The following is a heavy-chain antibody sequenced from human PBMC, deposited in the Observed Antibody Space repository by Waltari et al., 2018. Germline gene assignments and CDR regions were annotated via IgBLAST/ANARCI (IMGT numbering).Heavy chain of an antibody. CDR2: ISGSGGST. V-gene: IGHV3-23*01. J-gene: IGHJ4*02. CDR3: AKVRGSSSPRSYLDY. Sequence: EVQLLESGGGLVQPGGSLRLSCAASGFTFSSYAMSWVRQAPGKGLEWVSAISGSGGSTYYADCVKGRFHISRDNSKNTVYLQMNSLRAEDTAVYYCAKVRGSSSPRSYLDYWGQGTLVTVSS. D-gene: IGHD6-6*01. CDR1: GFTFSSYA.